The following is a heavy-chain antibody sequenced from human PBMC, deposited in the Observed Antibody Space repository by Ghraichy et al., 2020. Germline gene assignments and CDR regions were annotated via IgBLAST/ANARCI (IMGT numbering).Heavy chain of an antibody. CDR2: IIPIFGTA. Sequence: SVKVSCKASGGTFSSYAISWVRQAPGQGLEWMGGIIPIFGTANYAQKFQGRVTITADESTSTAYMELSSLRSEDTAVYYCARDFGPLVTTGKDSREGGNDAFDIWGQGTMVTVSS. D-gene: IGHD4-17*01. J-gene: IGHJ3*02. CDR1: GGTFSSYA. V-gene: IGHV1-69*13. CDR3: ARDFGPLVTTGKDSREGGNDAFDI.